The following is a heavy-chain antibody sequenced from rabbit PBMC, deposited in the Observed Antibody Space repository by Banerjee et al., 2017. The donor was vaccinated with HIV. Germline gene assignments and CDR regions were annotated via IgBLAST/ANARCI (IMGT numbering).Heavy chain of an antibody. Sequence: QEHLEESGGGLVKPETSLTLTCKASGFSFSDRDVMCWVRQAPGKGLEWIACIAGSSSGFTYSATWAKGRFTCSKTSSTTVTLQMTSLTAADTATYFCARLGDDYGDYWFALWGQGTLVTVS. J-gene: IGHJ3*01. V-gene: IGHV1S45*01. CDR2: IAGSSSGFT. CDR3: ARLGDDYGDYWFAL. CDR1: GFSFSDRDV. D-gene: IGHD2-1*01.